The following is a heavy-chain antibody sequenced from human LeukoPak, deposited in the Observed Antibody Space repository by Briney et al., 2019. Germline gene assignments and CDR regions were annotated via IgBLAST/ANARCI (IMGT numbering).Heavy chain of an antibody. D-gene: IGHD3-22*01. Sequence: PGGSLRLSCAASGFTFSSYTMSWVRQAPGKGLEWVSAISDSGGSTYYADSVKGRFTISRDNSKNTLYLQMSSLRAEDTAVYYCAKVGDSSGYYWGFFDYWGQGTLVTVSS. CDR1: GFTFSSYT. V-gene: IGHV3-23*01. CDR3: AKVGDSSGYYWGFFDY. J-gene: IGHJ4*02. CDR2: ISDSGGST.